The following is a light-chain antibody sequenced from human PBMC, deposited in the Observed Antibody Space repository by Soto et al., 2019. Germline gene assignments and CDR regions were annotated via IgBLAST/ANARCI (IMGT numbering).Light chain of an antibody. CDR2: GAS. Sequence: EIVLTQSPGTLSLSPGETATLSCRARQTVRSTYLAWYQQKPGQAPRLLIYGASTRATGIPDRFSGSGSGTDFTLTISRLEPVDFAVYYCQQFGTSPPVTFGGGTKVE. J-gene: IGKJ4*01. CDR1: QTVRSTY. V-gene: IGKV3-20*01. CDR3: QQFGTSPPVT.